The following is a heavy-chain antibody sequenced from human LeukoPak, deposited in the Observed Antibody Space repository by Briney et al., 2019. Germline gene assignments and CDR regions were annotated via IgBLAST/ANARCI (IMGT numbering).Heavy chain of an antibody. J-gene: IGHJ3*02. D-gene: IGHD3-22*01. V-gene: IGHV1-2*02. CDR1: GYTFTGYY. CDR3: ARSYYYDSSANKGTFDI. Sequence: PEASVKVSCKASGYTFTGYYMHWVRQAPGQGLEWMGWINPNSGGTNYAQKFQGRVTMTRDTSISTACMELSRLRSDDTAVYYCARSYYYDSSANKGTFDIWGQGTMVTVSS. CDR2: INPNSGGT.